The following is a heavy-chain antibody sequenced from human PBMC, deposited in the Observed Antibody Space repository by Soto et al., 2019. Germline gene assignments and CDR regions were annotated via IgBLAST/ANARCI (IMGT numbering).Heavy chain of an antibody. J-gene: IGHJ4*02. CDR3: AKDLYHGVTAWSCDY. V-gene: IGHV3-30*18. D-gene: IGHD2-8*01. CDR2: ISYDGTDE. Sequence: GGSLRLSCAASGFSFSNYGMHWVRQAPGKGLEWVAVISYDGTDEYYADSVKGRFTIYRDNSKNTLYLQLNSLRAEDTAMYYCAKDLYHGVTAWSCDYWGRGTLVTVSS. CDR1: GFSFSNYG.